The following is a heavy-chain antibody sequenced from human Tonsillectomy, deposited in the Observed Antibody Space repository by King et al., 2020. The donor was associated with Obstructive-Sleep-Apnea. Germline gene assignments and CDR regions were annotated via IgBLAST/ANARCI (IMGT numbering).Heavy chain of an antibody. Sequence: QLQESGPGLVKPSETLSLTCTVSGGSISGYYWSWIRQPPGKGLEWIGYIYYSGSTNYNPSLKSRVTISVDTSKNQFSLKLSSVTAADTAVYYCARTNYDILTASSPLVDVWGQGTTVTVSS. CDR1: GGSISGYY. J-gene: IGHJ6*02. CDR2: IYYSGST. D-gene: IGHD3-9*01. CDR3: ARTNYDILTASSPLVDV. V-gene: IGHV4-59*01.